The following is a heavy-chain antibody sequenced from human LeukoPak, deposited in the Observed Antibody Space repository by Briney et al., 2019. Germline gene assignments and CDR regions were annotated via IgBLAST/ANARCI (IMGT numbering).Heavy chain of an antibody. CDR2: ISYDGSNK. Sequence: PGRSLRLSCAASGFTFSSDGMHWVRQAPGKGLEWVAVISYDGSNKYYADSVKGRFTISRDNSKNTLYLQMNSLRAEDTAVYYCATDTWWFDPWGQGTLVTASS. V-gene: IGHV3-30*03. CDR3: ATDTWWFDP. J-gene: IGHJ5*02. CDR1: GFTFSSDG. D-gene: IGHD5-18*01.